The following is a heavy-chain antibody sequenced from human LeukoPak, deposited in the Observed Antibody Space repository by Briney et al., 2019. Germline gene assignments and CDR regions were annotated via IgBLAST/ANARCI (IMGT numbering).Heavy chain of an antibody. CDR1: GFTVSSNY. D-gene: IGHD5-18*01. CDR3: ARDGVDTADY. CDR2: IKQDGSEK. J-gene: IGHJ4*02. V-gene: IGHV3-7*01. Sequence: GGSLRLSCAASGFTVSSNYMSWVRQAPGKGLEWVANIKQDGSEKYYVDSVKGRFTISRDNAKNSLYLQMNSLRAEDTAVYYCARDGVDTADYWGQGTLVTVSS.